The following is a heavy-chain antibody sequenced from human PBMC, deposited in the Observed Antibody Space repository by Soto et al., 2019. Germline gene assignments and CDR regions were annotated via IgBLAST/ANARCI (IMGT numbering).Heavy chain of an antibody. CDR2: ISWNSGSI. CDR3: AKATTMGDYAGYFQH. D-gene: IGHD4-17*01. V-gene: IGHV3-9*01. J-gene: IGHJ1*01. CDR1: GFTFDDYA. Sequence: EVQLVESGGGLVQPGRSLRLSCAASGFTFDDYAMHWVRQAPGKGLEWVSGISWNSGSIGYADSVKGRFTISRDNAKNSLCLQMNSLRAEDTALYYCAKATTMGDYAGYFQHWGQGTLVTVSS.